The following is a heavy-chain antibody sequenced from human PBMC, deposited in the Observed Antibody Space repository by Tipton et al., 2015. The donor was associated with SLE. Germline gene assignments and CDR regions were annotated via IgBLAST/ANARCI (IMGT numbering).Heavy chain of an antibody. V-gene: IGHV4-61*09. CDR3: ARDSHTDYGDLYVDS. Sequence: LRLSCSVSGVSISRGSYFWTWIRQPAGKGLEWVGHIFSTGITDYNPSLKSRVSISADTSKNQFSLNLDSMTAADTAVYYCARDSHTDYGDLYVDSWGQGTLVTVSS. J-gene: IGHJ4*02. CDR1: GVSISRGSYF. CDR2: IFSTGIT. D-gene: IGHD4-17*01.